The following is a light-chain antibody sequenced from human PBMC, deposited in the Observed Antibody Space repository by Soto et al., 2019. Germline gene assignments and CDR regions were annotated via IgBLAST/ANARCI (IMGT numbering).Light chain of an antibody. Sequence: EIVLTQSPATLSLSPGERATLSCRASVAISYYLAWYRQEPGQSPRLLIYDASKRATGIPARFSGSGSGTDFTLTISSLESEDFAVYYCQQRGNWPLTFGGGTKVEIK. V-gene: IGKV3-11*01. CDR1: VAISYY. CDR3: QQRGNWPLT. J-gene: IGKJ4*01. CDR2: DAS.